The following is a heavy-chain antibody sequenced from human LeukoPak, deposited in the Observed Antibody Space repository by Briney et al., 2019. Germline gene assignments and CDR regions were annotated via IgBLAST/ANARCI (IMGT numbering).Heavy chain of an antibody. V-gene: IGHV3-7*01. CDR2: IKGSDK. CDR1: GFTFSNYW. Sequence: PGGSLRLSCVGSGFTFSNYWMNWVRQAPGKGLEWVANIKGSDKGHVDSVKGRFSVSRDDARNSLYLQMDSLRAEHTAVYYCARDVDWNYDLWGQGTVVRVSS. D-gene: IGHD1-7*01. J-gene: IGHJ4*02. CDR3: ARDVDWNYDL.